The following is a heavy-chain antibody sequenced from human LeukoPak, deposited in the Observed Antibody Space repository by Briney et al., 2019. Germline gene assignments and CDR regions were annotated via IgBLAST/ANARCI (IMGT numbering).Heavy chain of an antibody. D-gene: IGHD2-2*01. CDR3: ARAFDTSWDYYYMDV. J-gene: IGHJ6*03. CDR1: GFTFSTYS. Sequence: PGGSLRLSCTASGFTFSTYSMNWVRQAPGKGLEWVASISSRSKYTYHADSVKGRFTISRDDAKNSLYLQMNSLRADDTAVYYCARAFDTSWDYYYMDVWGKGTTVTVFS. V-gene: IGHV3-21*06. CDR2: ISSRSKYT.